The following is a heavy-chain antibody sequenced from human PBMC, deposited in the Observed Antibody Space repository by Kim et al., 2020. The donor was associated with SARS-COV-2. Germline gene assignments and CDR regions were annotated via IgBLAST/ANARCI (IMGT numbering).Heavy chain of an antibody. Sequence: TPSLQGRFTTSADKSISTAYMQWSSLKASDTAMYYCASPVRYYYYGMDVWGQGTTVTVSS. V-gene: IGHV5-10-1*01. J-gene: IGHJ6*02. CDR3: ASPVRYYYYGMDV.